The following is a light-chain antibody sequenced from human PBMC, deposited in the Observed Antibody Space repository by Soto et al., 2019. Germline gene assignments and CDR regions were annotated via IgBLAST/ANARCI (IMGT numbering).Light chain of an antibody. CDR2: EVT. V-gene: IGLV2-23*02. CDR3: CSDAGGGVYF. CDR1: RSDVGRYNF. Sequence: QSVLTQPASVSGSPGQSITISCTGTRSDVGRYNFVSWYQQHPGKVPKLMIYEVTKRPSGVSDRFSGSKSGNTASLTISGPQADDEADYYCCSDAGGGVYFFGTGTKLTVL. J-gene: IGLJ1*01.